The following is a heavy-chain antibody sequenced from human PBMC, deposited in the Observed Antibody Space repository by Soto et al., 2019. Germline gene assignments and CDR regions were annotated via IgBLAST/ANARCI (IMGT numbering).Heavy chain of an antibody. CDR2: ISGSGGST. CDR1: GLTFSSYA. J-gene: IGHJ4*02. D-gene: IGHD6-19*01. V-gene: IGHV3-23*01. CDR3: AKDLDPSRDSSGWYGEM. Sequence: GGSLRLSCAASGLTFSSYAMSWVRQAPGKGLEWVSAISGSGGSTYYADSVKGWFTISRDNSKNTLYLQMNSLRAEDTAVYYCAKDLDPSRDSSGWYGEMWGQGTLVTVSS.